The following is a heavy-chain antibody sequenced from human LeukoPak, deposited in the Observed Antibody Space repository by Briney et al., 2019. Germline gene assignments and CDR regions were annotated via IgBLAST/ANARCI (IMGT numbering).Heavy chain of an antibody. Sequence: SETLSLTCTVSGGSISTYYWNWIRQPPGKGLEWIGCIFYSGSTNYNPSLKSRVTISVDTSKNQFSLKLRSVTAADTAVYYCARDRWFDPWGQGTLVTVS. CDR2: IFYSGST. CDR1: GGSISTYY. V-gene: IGHV4-59*01. J-gene: IGHJ5*02. CDR3: ARDRWFDP.